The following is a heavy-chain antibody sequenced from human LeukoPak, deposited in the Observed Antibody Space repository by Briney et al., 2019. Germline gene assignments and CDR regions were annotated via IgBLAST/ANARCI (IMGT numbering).Heavy chain of an antibody. CDR2: ISSSSSYI. CDR1: GFTFSSYS. CDR3: ARDPGYSSRWSYYYYYMDV. D-gene: IGHD6-13*01. J-gene: IGHJ6*03. Sequence: RSGGSLRLSCAASGFTFSSYSMNWVRQAPGKGLEWVSSISSSSSYIYYADSVKGRFTISRDNAKNSLYLQMNSLRAEDTAVYYCARDPGYSSRWSYYYYYMDVWGKGTTVTISS. V-gene: IGHV3-21*01.